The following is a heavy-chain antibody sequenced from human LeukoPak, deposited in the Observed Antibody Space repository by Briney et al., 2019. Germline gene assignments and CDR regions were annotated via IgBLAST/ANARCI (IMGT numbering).Heavy chain of an antibody. CDR3: ARDISDDY. D-gene: IGHD1-26*01. CDR1: GFTFISYT. V-gene: IGHV3-21*01. Sequence: PGGSLRLSCAASGFTFISYTMNWVRKAPGRGLEWVSCISSSSTYMLYADSAKGRSTISRDNAKNSLYLQMNSLRAEDTAVYYCARDISDDYWGQGTLVTVSS. J-gene: IGHJ4*02. CDR2: ISSSSTYM.